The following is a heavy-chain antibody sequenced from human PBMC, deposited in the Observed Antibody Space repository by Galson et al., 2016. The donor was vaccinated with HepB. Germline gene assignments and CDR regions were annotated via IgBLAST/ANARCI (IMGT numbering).Heavy chain of an antibody. CDR1: GFTCTQCW. V-gene: IGHV3-74*01. Sequence: SLRLSCAASGFTCTQCWMHWVRLVPGKGLAWVGRINNDGSSTNYADSAKGRFILTRDNVENTVYLQMDSLTVEDTAIYFCARGPRYQVHYAMDAWGRGTTVTVS. CDR2: INNDGSST. CDR3: ARGPRYQVHYAMDA. D-gene: IGHD2-2*01. J-gene: IGHJ6*02.